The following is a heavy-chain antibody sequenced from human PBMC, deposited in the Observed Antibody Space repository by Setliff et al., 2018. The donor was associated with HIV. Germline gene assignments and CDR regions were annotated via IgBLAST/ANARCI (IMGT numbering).Heavy chain of an antibody. Sequence: LSLTCNVSGGSFSSYYWSWIRQPAGKALEWIGRMYTSGSTNYNPSLKSRVTMSLDTSKNQFSLTLNPVTAADTALYFCARGEPNVNDAFDLWGQGTVVTVSS. D-gene: IGHD1-26*01. CDR2: MYTSGST. CDR3: ARGEPNVNDAFDL. V-gene: IGHV4-4*07. J-gene: IGHJ3*01. CDR1: GGSFSSYY.